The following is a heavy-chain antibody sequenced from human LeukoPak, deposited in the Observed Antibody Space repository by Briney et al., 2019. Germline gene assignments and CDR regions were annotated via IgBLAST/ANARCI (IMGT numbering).Heavy chain of an antibody. D-gene: IGHD3-3*01. CDR1: GFTFSSYS. J-gene: IGHJ4*02. V-gene: IGHV3-30*03. CDR2: ISYDGSNK. Sequence: GGSLRLSCAASGFTFSSYSMNWVRQAPGKGLEWVAVISYDGSNKYYADSVKGRFTISRDNSKNTPYLQMNSLRAEDTAVYYCAGPIFGVVMNPFDYWGQGTLVTVSS. CDR3: AGPIFGVVMNPFDY.